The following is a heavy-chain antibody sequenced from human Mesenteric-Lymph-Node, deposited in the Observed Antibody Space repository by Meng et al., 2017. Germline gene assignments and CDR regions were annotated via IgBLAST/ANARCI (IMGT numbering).Heavy chain of an antibody. CDR3: ARDFYDSSGYYGAFDGFDP. CDR2: INHSGST. V-gene: IGHV4-34*01. D-gene: IGHD3-22*01. Sequence: ESLKISCAASGFTFSTYTMNWVRQAPGKGLEWIGEINHSGSTNYNPSLKSRVTISVDTSKNQFSLKLSSVTAADTAVYYCARDFYDSSGYYGAFDGFDPWGQGTLVTVSS. J-gene: IGHJ5*02. CDR1: GFTFSTYT.